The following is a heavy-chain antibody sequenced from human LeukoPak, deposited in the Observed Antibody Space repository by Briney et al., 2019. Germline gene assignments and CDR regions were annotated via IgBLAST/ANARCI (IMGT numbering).Heavy chain of an antibody. D-gene: IGHD1-7*01. Sequence: GASVKVSCKASGYTFTGYYMHWGRQAPGQGLEWMGRINPNSGGTNSAQKFQGRVTMSRDTSISTAYMELSRLRSDDTAVYYCARGSFNWNYDGIDYWGQGTLVTVSS. J-gene: IGHJ4*02. CDR2: INPNSGGT. CDR3: ARGSFNWNYDGIDY. V-gene: IGHV1-2*06. CDR1: GYTFTGYY.